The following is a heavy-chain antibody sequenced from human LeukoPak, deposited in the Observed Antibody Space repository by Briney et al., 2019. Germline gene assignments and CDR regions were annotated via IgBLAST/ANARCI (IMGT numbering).Heavy chain of an antibody. V-gene: IGHV1-46*01. J-gene: IGHJ4*02. CDR2: INPSGGTT. Sequence: GASVKVSCKASGYTFTSYYMHWVRQAPGQGLEWMGIINPSGGTTSYAQKFQGRVTMTRDMSTSTVYMEVSSLRSEDTAVYYCARAHTAMYDYWGQGTLVTASS. CDR1: GYTFTSYY. D-gene: IGHD5-18*01. CDR3: ARAHTAMYDY.